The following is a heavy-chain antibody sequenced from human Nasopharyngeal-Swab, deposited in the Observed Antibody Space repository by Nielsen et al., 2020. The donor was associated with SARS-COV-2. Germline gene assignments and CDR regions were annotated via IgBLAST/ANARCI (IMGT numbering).Heavy chain of an antibody. CDR3: AKDDGDIVVVVAATLGY. CDR1: GFTFDDYA. Sequence: SLKISCAASGFTFDDYAMHWVRQAPGKGLEWVSGISWNSGSIGYAASVKGRFTISRDNSKNTLYLQMNSLRAEDTAVYYCAKDDGDIVVVVAATLGYWGQGTLVTVSS. CDR2: ISWNSGSI. J-gene: IGHJ4*02. D-gene: IGHD2-15*01. V-gene: IGHV3-9*01.